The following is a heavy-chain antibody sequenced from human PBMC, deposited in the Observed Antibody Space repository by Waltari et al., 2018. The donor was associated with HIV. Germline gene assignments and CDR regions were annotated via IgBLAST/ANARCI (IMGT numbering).Heavy chain of an antibody. D-gene: IGHD2-15*01. Sequence: QLQLQESGPGLVKPSETLSLTCTVSGGSISSSSYYWGWIRQPPGKGMEWIGGIYYSGSTYYNPSLQSRVTISVETSKNQFSLKLSSVTAADTAVYYCASEVVTHNFDYWGQGTLVTVSS. V-gene: IGHV4-39*01. CDR1: GGSISSSSYY. J-gene: IGHJ4*02. CDR2: IYYSGST. CDR3: ASEVVTHNFDY.